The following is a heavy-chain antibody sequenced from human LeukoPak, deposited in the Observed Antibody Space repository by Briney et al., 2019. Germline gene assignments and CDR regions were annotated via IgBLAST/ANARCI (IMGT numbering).Heavy chain of an antibody. CDR3: ARASRWLAFDT. V-gene: IGHV3-66*01. Sequence: PGGSLRLSCVASRFTINNNLMNWVRQAPGKGLEWVSVIYNGDNTYYADPVQDRFTISRDNSKNTLYLQMNSLRAEDTAVYFCARASRWLAFDTWGQGTLVTVSS. CDR2: IYNGDNT. CDR1: RFTINNNL. D-gene: IGHD6-19*01. J-gene: IGHJ4*02.